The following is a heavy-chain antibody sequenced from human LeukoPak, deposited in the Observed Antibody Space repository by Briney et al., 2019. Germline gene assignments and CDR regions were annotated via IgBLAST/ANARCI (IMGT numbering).Heavy chain of an antibody. D-gene: IGHD3-16*02. CDR3: AREAQTSMITFGGVIANYFDY. CDR2: INPSGGST. J-gene: IGHJ4*02. CDR1: GYTFTSYY. Sequence: ASVKVSCKASGYTFTSYYMHWVRPAPGQGLEWMGIINPSGGSTSYAQKFQGRVTMTRDMSTSTVYMELSSLRSEDTAVYYCAREAQTSMITFGGVIANYFDYWGQGTLVTVSS. V-gene: IGHV1-46*01.